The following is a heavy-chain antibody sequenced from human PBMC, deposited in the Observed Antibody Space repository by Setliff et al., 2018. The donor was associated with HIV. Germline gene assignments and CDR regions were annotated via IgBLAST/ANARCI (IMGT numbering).Heavy chain of an antibody. CDR1: GFTFSRYA. V-gene: IGHV3-20*04. J-gene: IGHJ4*02. CDR2: INWNGGST. D-gene: IGHD3-22*01. CDR3: ARPNYYDSSGSFDY. Sequence: GGSLRLSCAASGFTFSRYAMTWVRQAPGKGLEWVSGINWNGGSTGYADSVKGRFTISRDNAKNSLYLQMNSLGAEDTALYYCARPNYYDSSGSFDYWGQGTLVTVSS.